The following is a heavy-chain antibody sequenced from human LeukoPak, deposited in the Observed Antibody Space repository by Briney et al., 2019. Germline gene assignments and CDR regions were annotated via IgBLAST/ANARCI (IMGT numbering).Heavy chain of an antibody. CDR1: GFTFSEYS. CDR3: AKFETRGPQSEDN. Sequence: GGALRVSCVESGFTFSEYSVNTVRQTPRRGLEWVSSISGRSIYIIYADSVKGRFTISRDDAKNSVYLQMNSLRVEDTAVYYGAKFETRGPQSEDNWGQGTLVTVSS. CDR2: ISGRSIYI. J-gene: IGHJ4*02. V-gene: IGHV3-21*01. D-gene: IGHD1-14*01.